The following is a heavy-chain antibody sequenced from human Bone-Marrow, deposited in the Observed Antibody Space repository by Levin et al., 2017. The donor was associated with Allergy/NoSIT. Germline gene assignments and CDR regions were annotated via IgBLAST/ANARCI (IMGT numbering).Heavy chain of an antibody. D-gene: IGHD3-10*01. V-gene: IGHV3-30*18. CDR3: AKERHNSGNTDAFDI. CDR1: GFIFSDYA. Sequence: GGSLRLSCAASGFIFSDYAMHWVRQIPAKGLEWVAFISYDGRITDYVDSVKGRFAISRDTSTNTLYLQMNTLRPDDTGVYYCAKERHNSGNTDAFDIWGQGTMATVSS. J-gene: IGHJ3*02. CDR2: ISYDGRIT.